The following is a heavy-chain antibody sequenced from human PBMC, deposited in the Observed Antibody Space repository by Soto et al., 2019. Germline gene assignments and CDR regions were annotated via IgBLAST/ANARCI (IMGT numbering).Heavy chain of an antibody. J-gene: IGHJ4*02. CDR2: IRGNGENT. Sequence: QAGGSLRLSCLASGFTFSNYPMHWVRQAPGKGLEYVSSIRGNGENTYYADSVKGRFSISRDNSKNTVYLQMSGLRPDDTAVYYCVRAGRTSRVVVPFDYWGPGTRVTVSS. CDR1: GFTFSNYP. V-gene: IGHV3-64D*06. D-gene: IGHD2-15*01. CDR3: VRAGRTSRVVVPFDY.